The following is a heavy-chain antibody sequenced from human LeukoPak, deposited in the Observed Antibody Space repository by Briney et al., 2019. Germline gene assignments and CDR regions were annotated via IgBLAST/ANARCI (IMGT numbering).Heavy chain of an antibody. D-gene: IGHD2-2*01. CDR3: ARHSPYRVVVPAAINY. CDR2: IYPGDSDT. CDR1: GYSFTSYW. Sequence: GESLKISCKGSGYSFTSYWIGWVRQMPGKGLEWMGIIYPGDSDTRYSPSFQGQVTISADKSISTAYLQWSSLKASDTAMYYCARHSPYRVVVPAAINYWGQGTLVTVSS. J-gene: IGHJ4*02. V-gene: IGHV5-51*01.